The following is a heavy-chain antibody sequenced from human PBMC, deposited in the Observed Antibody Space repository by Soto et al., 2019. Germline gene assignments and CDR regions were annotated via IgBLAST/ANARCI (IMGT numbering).Heavy chain of an antibody. CDR1: GFTFSDYY. J-gene: IGHJ4*02. CDR3: ARGGVKGTTSRGQVYN. CDR2: ISSSGDST. D-gene: IGHD1-7*01. V-gene: IGHV3-11*06. Sequence: ESGGGLAKPGGSLRLSCAASGFTFSDYYMSWIRQAPGKGLEWVSFISSSGDSTKYADSVKGRFTISRDNAKNSLYLQLNSLRAEDTAVYYCARGGVKGTTSRGQVYNWGQGTLVTVSS.